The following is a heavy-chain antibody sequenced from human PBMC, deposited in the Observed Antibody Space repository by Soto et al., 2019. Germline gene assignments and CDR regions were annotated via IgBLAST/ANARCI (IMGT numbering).Heavy chain of an antibody. CDR2: INSDGSSI. J-gene: IGHJ4*02. CDR1: GFTLSSHW. D-gene: IGHD3-3*01. CDR3: VREAYDFYSGNYLGDS. V-gene: IGHV3-74*01. Sequence: PGGSLRLSCAASGFTLSSHWMHWVRQAPGKGLLWVARINSDGSSISYGDSVRGRFTISRDNAKNTLFLQMNSLRSEDTAVYYCVREAYDFYSGNYLGDSWGQGTLVTVSS.